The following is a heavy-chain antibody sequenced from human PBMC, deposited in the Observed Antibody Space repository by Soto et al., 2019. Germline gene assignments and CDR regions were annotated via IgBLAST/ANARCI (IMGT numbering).Heavy chain of an antibody. V-gene: IGHV3-23*01. J-gene: IGHJ4*02. CDR1: GFTFSSYA. CDR2: ISGSGGST. D-gene: IGHD2-8*01. CDR3: AKVPPYCTNGVCYFDY. Sequence: PGGSLRLSCAASGFTFSSYAMRWVRQAPGKGLEWVSAISGSGGSTYYADSVKGRFTISRDNSKNTLYLQMNSLRAEDTAVYYCAKVPPYCTNGVCYFDYWGQGTLVTVSS.